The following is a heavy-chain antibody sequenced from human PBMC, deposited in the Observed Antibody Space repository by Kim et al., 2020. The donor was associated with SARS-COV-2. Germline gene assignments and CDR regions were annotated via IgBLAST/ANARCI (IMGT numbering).Heavy chain of an antibody. CDR1: GFTFSSYA. Sequence: GGSLRLSCAASGFTFSSYAMSWVRQAPGKGLEWVSAISGSGGSTYYADSVKGRFTISRDNSKNTLYLQMNSLRAEDTAEYYCAARITMVRGVIMVSDYWGQGTLVTVSS. CDR3: AARITMVRGVIMVSDY. V-gene: IGHV3-23*01. CDR2: ISGSGGST. D-gene: IGHD3-10*01. J-gene: IGHJ4*02.